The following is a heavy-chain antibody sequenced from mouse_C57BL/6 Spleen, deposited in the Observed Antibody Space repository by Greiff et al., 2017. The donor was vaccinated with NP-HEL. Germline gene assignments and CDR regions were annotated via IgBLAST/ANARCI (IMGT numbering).Heavy chain of an antibody. D-gene: IGHD2-3*01. CDR1: GYTFTSYW. CDR3: ARGNGYYGGTSDY. Sequence: VQLQQPGAELVKPGASVKLSCKASGYTFTSYWMQWVKQRPGQGLEWIGEIDPSDSYTNYNQQFKGKATLTVDTSSSTAYMQLSSMTAEDSAVYYCARGNGYYGGTSDYWGQGTTLTVSS. J-gene: IGHJ2*01. CDR2: IDPSDSYT. V-gene: IGHV1-50*01.